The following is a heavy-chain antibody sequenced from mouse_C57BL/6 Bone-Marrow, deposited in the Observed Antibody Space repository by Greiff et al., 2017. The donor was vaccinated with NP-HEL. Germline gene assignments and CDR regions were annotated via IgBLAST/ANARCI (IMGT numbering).Heavy chain of an antibody. CDR3: ARALTGYWYFDV. CDR1: GYTFTSYW. J-gene: IGHJ1*03. CDR2: IYPGSGST. D-gene: IGHD4-1*01. V-gene: IGHV1-55*01. Sequence: QVQLQQPGAELVKPGASVKMSCKASGYTFTSYWITWVKQRPGQGLEWIGDIYPGSGSTNYNETFKSKATLTVDTSSSTAYMQLISLTSEDSAVYYCARALTGYWYFDVWGTGTPVTVSS.